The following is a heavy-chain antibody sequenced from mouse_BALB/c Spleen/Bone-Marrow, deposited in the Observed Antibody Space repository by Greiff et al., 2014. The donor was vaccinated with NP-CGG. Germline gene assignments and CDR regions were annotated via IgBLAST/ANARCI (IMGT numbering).Heavy chain of an antibody. V-gene: IGHV5-12-2*01. CDR3: ARQLGLRWAMDY. CDR2: ISNGGGST. Sequence: EVNLVESGGGLVQPGGSLKLSCAASGFTFSSYTVSWVRQTPEKRLEWVAYISNGGGSTYYPDTVKGRFTISRDNAKNTLYLQMSSLKSEDTAMYYCARQLGLRWAMDYWGQGTSVTVSS. J-gene: IGHJ4*01. CDR1: GFTFSSYT. D-gene: IGHD3-1*01.